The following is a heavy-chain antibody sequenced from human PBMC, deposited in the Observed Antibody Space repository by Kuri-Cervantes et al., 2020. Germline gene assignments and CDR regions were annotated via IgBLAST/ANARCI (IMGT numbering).Heavy chain of an antibody. D-gene: IGHD3-3*01. CDR1: GFTFSRYG. V-gene: IGHV3-23*01. CDR3: AKDPYYDFWNGYSSPDP. J-gene: IGHJ5*02. CDR2: ISGSGGST. Sequence: GGSLRLSCAASGFTFSRYGMHWVRQAPGKGLEWVSAISGSGGSTYYADSVKGRFTISRDNSKNTLYLQMNSLRAEDTAVYYCAKDPYYDFWNGYSSPDPWGQGTLVTVSS.